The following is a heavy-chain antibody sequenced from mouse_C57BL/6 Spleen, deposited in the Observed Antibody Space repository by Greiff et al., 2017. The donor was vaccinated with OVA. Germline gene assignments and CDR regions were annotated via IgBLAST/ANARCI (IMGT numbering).Heavy chain of an antibody. D-gene: IGHD4-1*01. CDR3: ARPKLGRIGYFDV. Sequence: EVQLVESGGSLVKPGGSLKLSCAASGFTFSDYGMHWVRQAPEKGLEWVAYLSSGSSTIYYADTVKGRFPISRDNAKNTLFLQMTSLRSEDTAMYYCARPKLGRIGYFDVWGTGTTVTVSS. CDR2: LSSGSSTI. J-gene: IGHJ1*03. CDR1: GFTFSDYG. V-gene: IGHV5-17*01.